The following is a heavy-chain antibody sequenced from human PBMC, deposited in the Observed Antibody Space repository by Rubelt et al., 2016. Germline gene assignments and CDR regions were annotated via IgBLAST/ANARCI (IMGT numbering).Heavy chain of an antibody. D-gene: IGHD3-3*01. CDR2: IYYSGST. V-gene: IGHV4-59*01. CDR3: ARGLEWLSGDWYFDL. CDR1: GGSISSYY. J-gene: IGHJ2*01. Sequence: QVQLQESGPGLVKPSETLSLTCTVSGGSISSYYWSWIRQPPGKGLEWMGYIYYSGSTYYNPALKSRVTISVDRSKNQFSLKLSAVTAADTAVYYCARGLEWLSGDWYFDLWGRGTLVTVSS.